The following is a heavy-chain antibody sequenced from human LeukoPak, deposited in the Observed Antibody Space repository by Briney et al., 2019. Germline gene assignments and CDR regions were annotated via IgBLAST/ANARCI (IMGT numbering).Heavy chain of an antibody. J-gene: IGHJ4*02. V-gene: IGHV3-23*01. CDR3: ARGGGYDSGDY. Sequence: GGSLRLSCAASGFTFSSYAMSWVRQAPGKGLEWVSAISGSGGSTYYADSVKGRFTISRDNAKDSLYLQMNSLRPEDTAVYFCARGGGYDSGDYWGQGTLVTVSS. CDR1: GFTFSSYA. D-gene: IGHD5-12*01. CDR2: ISGSGGST.